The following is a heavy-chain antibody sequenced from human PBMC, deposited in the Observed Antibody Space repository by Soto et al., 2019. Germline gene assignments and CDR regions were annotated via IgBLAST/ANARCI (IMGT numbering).Heavy chain of an antibody. J-gene: IGHJ4*02. V-gene: IGHV4-30-2*01. CDR2: IYHSGST. Sequence: LSLTCAVSGGSISSGGYSWSWIRRPPGKGLEWIGYIYHSGSTYYNPSLKSRVTISVDTSKNQFSLKLTSVTAADTAVYYCARDKITGLFDYWGQGTLVTVSS. CDR3: ARDKITGLFDY. CDR1: GGSISSGGYS. D-gene: IGHD2-8*02.